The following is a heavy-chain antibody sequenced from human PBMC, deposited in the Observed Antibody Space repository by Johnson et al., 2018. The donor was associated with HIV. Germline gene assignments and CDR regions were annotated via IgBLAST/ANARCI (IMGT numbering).Heavy chain of an antibody. V-gene: IGHV3-13*01. D-gene: IGHD2/OR15-2a*01. CDR1: GFTFSSYD. J-gene: IGHJ3*02. CDR2: IGTAGDT. Sequence: VQLVESGGGLVQPGGSLRLSCAASGFTFSSYDMHWVRQATGKGLEWVSAIGTAGDTYYPGSVKGRFTISRDNAKNSLYLQMNSLRAEDTALYYCARDNNLSSAFDIWGQGTMVTVSS. CDR3: ARDNNLSSAFDI.